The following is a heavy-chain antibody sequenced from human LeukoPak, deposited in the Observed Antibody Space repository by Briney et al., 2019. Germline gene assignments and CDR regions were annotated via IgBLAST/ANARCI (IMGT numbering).Heavy chain of an antibody. J-gene: IGHJ3*02. CDR1: GYSFTSYW. Sequence: KPGESLKISCKGSGYSFTSYWIGWVRQMPGKGLEWMGIIYPGDSGTRYSPSFQGQVTISADKSFSTAYLQWSSLKASDTAMYCCARHTWSRYSSSVDAFDIWGQGTMVTVSS. V-gene: IGHV5-51*01. D-gene: IGHD6-13*01. CDR2: IYPGDSGT. CDR3: ARHTWSRYSSSVDAFDI.